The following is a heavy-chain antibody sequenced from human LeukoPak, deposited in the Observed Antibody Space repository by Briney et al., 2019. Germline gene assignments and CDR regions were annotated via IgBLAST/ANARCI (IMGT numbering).Heavy chain of an antibody. D-gene: IGHD1-26*01. CDR1: GFTFSNAW. CDR2: IRSKNYGGTT. V-gene: IGHV3-49*04. J-gene: IGHJ6*02. Sequence: GGSLRLSCAASGFTFSNAWMSWVRQVPGKGLEWVGFIRSKNYGGTTEYAASVKGRFTISRDDSNSIAYLQMNSLKTEDTAVYHCTRNSGTFRGYGMDVWGQGTTVTVSS. CDR3: TRNSGTFRGYGMDV.